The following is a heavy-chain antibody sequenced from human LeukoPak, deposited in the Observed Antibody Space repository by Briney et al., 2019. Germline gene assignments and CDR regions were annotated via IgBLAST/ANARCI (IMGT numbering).Heavy chain of an antibody. CDR2: IRSKAYGGTT. Sequence: GGSLRLSCTASGFTFGDYAMSWFRQAPGKGLEWVGFIRSKAYGGTTEYAASVKGRFTISRDDSKSIAYLQMNSLKTEDTAVYYCTRAGIIAVADQLLDYWGQGTLVTVSS. V-gene: IGHV3-49*03. J-gene: IGHJ4*02. CDR1: GFTFGDYA. CDR3: TRAGIIAVADQLLDY. D-gene: IGHD6-19*01.